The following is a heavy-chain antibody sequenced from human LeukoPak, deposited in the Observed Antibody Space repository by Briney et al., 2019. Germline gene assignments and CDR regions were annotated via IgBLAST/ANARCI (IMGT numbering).Heavy chain of an antibody. J-gene: IGHJ4*02. CDR2: INSDGSST. Sequence: GGSLRLSCAASGFTFSYYGMHWVRQAPGKGLVWVSRINSDGSSTSYADSVKGRFTISRDNAKNTLYLQMNSLRAEDTAVYYCARGNPITMVRGVIVYWGQGTLVTVSS. CDR1: GFTFSYYG. D-gene: IGHD3-10*01. CDR3: ARGNPITMVRGVIVY. V-gene: IGHV3-74*01.